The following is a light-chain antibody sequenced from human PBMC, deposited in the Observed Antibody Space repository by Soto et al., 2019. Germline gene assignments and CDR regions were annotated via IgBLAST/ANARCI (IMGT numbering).Light chain of an antibody. Sequence: EIVLTQSPVTLSLSPGERGTLSCRASQSVGTSLAWYQQKPGQAPRLLIYGASNRATGIPDRFSGSGSGTDFTLTISKLEPEDFAVYYCQQYGRSPFTFGPGTKVDIK. J-gene: IGKJ3*01. CDR1: QSVGTS. V-gene: IGKV3-20*01. CDR3: QQYGRSPFT. CDR2: GAS.